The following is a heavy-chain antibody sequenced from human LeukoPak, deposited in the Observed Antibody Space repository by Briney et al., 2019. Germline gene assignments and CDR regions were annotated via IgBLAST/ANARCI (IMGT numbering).Heavy chain of an antibody. CDR1: GGSISSYY. V-gene: IGHV4-59*01. Sequence: SETLSLTCTVSGGSISSYYWSWIRQPPGKGLECIGYIYYSGNTNYNPSLRSRVTISVDTSKNQFSLKLSSVTAADTAVYYCARDAGAGPYGLDVWGQGTTVTVSS. J-gene: IGHJ6*02. CDR3: ARDAGAGPYGLDV. D-gene: IGHD1-26*01. CDR2: IYYSGNT.